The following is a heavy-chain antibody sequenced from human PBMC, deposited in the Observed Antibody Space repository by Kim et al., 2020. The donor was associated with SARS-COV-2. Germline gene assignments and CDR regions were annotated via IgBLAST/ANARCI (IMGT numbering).Heavy chain of an antibody. Sequence: SETLSLTCAVYGGSFSGYYWSWIRQPPGKGLEWIGEINHSGSTNYNPSLKSRVTISVDTSKNQFSLKLSSVTAADTAVYYCARVNGDYAFDIWGQGTMVTVSS. V-gene: IGHV4-34*01. J-gene: IGHJ3*02. D-gene: IGHD4-17*01. CDR2: INHSGST. CDR3: ARVNGDYAFDI. CDR1: GGSFSGYY.